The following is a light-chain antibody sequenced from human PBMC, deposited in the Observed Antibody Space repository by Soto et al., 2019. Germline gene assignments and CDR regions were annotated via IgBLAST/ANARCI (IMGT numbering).Light chain of an antibody. CDR2: EVN. V-gene: IGLV2-8*01. J-gene: IGLJ2*01. Sequence: QSALTQPPSASGSPGQSVTISCTGTSSDVGYYNSVSWYQQHPGKVPKLMIFEVNQRPSGVPDRFSGSKSGNTASLTVSGLQAEDEATYYCNSYSGSSNFVVFGGGTKLTVL. CDR3: NSYSGSSNFVV. CDR1: SSDVGYYNS.